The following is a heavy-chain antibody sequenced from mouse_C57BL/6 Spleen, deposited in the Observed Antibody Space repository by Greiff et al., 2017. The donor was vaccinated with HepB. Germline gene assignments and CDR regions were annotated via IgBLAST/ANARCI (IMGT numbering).Heavy chain of an antibody. J-gene: IGHJ1*03. D-gene: IGHD2-3*01. CDR3: ARDDDGYLYFDV. Sequence: ESGPGLVKPSQSLSLTCSVTGYSITSGYYWNWIRQFPGNKLEWMGYISYDGSNNYNPSLKNRISITRDTSKNQFFLKLNSVTTEDTATYYCARDDDGYLYFDVWGTGTTVTVSS. CDR1: GYSITSGYY. CDR2: ISYDGSN. V-gene: IGHV3-6*01.